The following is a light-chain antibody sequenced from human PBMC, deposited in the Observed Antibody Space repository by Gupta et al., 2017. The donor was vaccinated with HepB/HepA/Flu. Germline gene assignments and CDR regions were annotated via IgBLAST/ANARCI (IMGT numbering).Light chain of an antibody. Sequence: SSLTQPASVSGSPGQSITISSPGTTPDIGADNSVSWYQQYPGKAPKLLIYDVSNRPSGVSKRFSASKSGNTASLTISGLQPEDEADYYCSSFTSTTTLVRFGGGTKLTVL. CDR2: DVS. CDR1: TPDIGADNS. V-gene: IGLV2-14*03. J-gene: IGLJ2*01. CDR3: SSFTSTTTLVR.